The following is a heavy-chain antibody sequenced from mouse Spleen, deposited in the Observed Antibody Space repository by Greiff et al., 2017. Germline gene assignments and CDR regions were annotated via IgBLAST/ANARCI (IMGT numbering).Heavy chain of an antibody. CDR3: AQGRDYDYVPFAY. CDR2: ISYDGSN. V-gene: IGHV3-6*02. J-gene: IGHJ3*01. Sequence: EVQLQESGPGLVKPSQSLSLTCSVTGYSITSGYYWNWIRQFPGNKLEWMGYISYDGSNNYNPSLKNRISITRDTSKNQFFLKLNSVTTEDTATYYCAQGRDYDYVPFAYWGQGTLVTVSA. CDR1: GYSITSGYY. D-gene: IGHD2-4*01.